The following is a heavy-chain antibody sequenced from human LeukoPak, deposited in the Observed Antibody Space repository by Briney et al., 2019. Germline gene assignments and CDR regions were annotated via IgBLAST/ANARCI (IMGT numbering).Heavy chain of an antibody. CDR3: ARDLKYYGLDV. CDR2: TYSGGST. J-gene: IGHJ6*02. CDR1: GLAVSTNH. V-gene: IGHV3-53*01. Sequence: GGSLRPSCAASGLAVSTNHMSWVRQAPGKGLEWVSVTYSGGSTYYADSVKGRFTISRDTSKNTQYLQMNNLRVEDTAVYYCARDLKYYGLDVWGQGTTVTVSS.